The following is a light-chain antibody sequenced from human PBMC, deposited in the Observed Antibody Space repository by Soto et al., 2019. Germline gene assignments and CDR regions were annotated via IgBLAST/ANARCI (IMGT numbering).Light chain of an antibody. CDR2: EVN. CDR3: SSYAGSSNV. J-gene: IGLJ1*01. Sequence: QSVLTQPPSASGSPGQSVAISCTGTSSDVGGYNYVSWYQQHPGKAPKLMIYEVNKRPSGVPDRSSGSKSGNTASLTVSGLQDEDEADYYCSSYAGSSNVFGTGTKVTVL. V-gene: IGLV2-8*01. CDR1: SSDVGGYNY.